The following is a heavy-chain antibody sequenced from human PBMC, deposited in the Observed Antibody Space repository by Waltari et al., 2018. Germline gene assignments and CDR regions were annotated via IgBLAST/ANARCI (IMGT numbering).Heavy chain of an antibody. J-gene: IGHJ4*02. D-gene: IGHD6-13*01. CDR3: ARVSGFRIATEAVFDY. CDR1: GFTLRAYP. V-gene: IGHV3-48*03. Sequence: EVQLVESGGDLVKPGGSLRLSCAASGFTLRAYPMNWVRQAPGKGLEWISYISGTGKTIYYADSVKGRFTISRDNAQNSLFLQMNSLRVEDTAVYYCARVSGFRIATEAVFDYWGQGTLVTVSS. CDR2: ISGTGKTI.